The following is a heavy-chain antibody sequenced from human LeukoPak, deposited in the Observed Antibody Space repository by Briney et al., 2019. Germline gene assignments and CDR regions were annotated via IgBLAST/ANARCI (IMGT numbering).Heavy chain of an antibody. J-gene: IGHJ4*02. CDR3: AKGPMYYYDSSGYSPPYFDY. CDR2: ISWNSGSI. Sequence: GGSLRLSCAASGFTFDDYAMHWVRQAPGKGLEWVSGISWNSGSIGYADSVKGRFTISRDNAKNSLYLQMNSLRAEDTALYYCAKGPMYYYDSSGYSPPYFDYWGQGTLVTVSS. D-gene: IGHD3-22*01. CDR1: GFTFDDYA. V-gene: IGHV3-9*01.